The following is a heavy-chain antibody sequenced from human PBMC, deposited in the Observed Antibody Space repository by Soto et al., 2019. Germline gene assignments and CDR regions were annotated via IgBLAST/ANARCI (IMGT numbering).Heavy chain of an antibody. CDR3: AKDAVRVRSGGSWDFI. CDR2: ISGSGGST. D-gene: IGHD2-15*01. J-gene: IGHJ3*02. V-gene: IGHV3-23*01. CDR1: GFTFSSYA. Sequence: AGGSLRLSCAASGFTFSSYAMSWVRQAPGKGLEWVSAISGSGGSTYYADSVKGRFTISRDNSKNTLYLQMNSLRAEDTAVYYCAKDAVRVRSGGSWDFIWGQGTMVTVSS.